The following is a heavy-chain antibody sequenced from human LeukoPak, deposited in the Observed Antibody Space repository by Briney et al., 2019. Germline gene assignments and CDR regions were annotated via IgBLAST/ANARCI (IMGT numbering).Heavy chain of an antibody. CDR1: GGSISSYY. Sequence: SETLSLTCTVSGGSISSYYWSWIRQPPGKGLEWIGYIYYSGSTNYNPSLKSRVTISVDTSKNQFSLKLSSVTAADTAVYYCARQLLWFGELSDPHSWFDPWGQGTLVTVSS. D-gene: IGHD3-10*01. J-gene: IGHJ5*02. V-gene: IGHV4-59*01. CDR3: ARQLLWFGELSDPHSWFDP. CDR2: IYYSGST.